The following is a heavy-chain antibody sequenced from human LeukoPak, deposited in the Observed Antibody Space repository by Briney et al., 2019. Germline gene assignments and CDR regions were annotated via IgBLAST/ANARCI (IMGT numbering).Heavy chain of an antibody. CDR1: GGSISSGGYY. CDR2: INHSGST. J-gene: IGHJ3*02. CDR3: ARGFYAFDI. D-gene: IGHD2/OR15-2a*01. V-gene: IGHV4-30-2*01. Sequence: SQTLSLTCAVSGGSISSGGYYWSWIRQPPGKGLEWIGEINHSGSTNYNPSLKSRVTISVDTSKNQFSLKLSSVTAADTAVYYCARGFYAFDIWGQGTMVTVSS.